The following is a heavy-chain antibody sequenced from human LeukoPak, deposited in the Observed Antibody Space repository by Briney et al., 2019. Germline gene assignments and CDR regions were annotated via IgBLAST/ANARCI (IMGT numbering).Heavy chain of an antibody. V-gene: IGHV3-74*01. CDR2: IHLDGRTT. J-gene: IGHJ4*02. Sequence: GGSLRLSCAASGFTFSSYWMHWVRQPPGKGLVWVSRIHLDGRTTNYADSVKGRFTISRYNAKNTLYLEMNSLRAEDTAVYYCARGGSPSDYWGQGTLVTVS. D-gene: IGHD3-16*01. CDR3: ARGGSPSDY. CDR1: GFTFSSYW.